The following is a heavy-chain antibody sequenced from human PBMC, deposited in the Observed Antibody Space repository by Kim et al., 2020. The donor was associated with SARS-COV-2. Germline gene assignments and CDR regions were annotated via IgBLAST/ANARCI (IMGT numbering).Heavy chain of an antibody. D-gene: IGHD5-12*01. CDR3: ARDSSIVATSLRYYYYGMDV. CDR1: GGSISSYY. V-gene: IGHV4-4*07. Sequence: SETLSLTCTVSGGSISSYYWSWIRQPAGKGLEWIGRIYTSGSTNYNPSLKSRVTMSVDTSKNQFSLKLSSVTAADTAVYYCARDSSIVATSLRYYYYGMDVWGQGTTVTVSS. J-gene: IGHJ6*02. CDR2: IYTSGST.